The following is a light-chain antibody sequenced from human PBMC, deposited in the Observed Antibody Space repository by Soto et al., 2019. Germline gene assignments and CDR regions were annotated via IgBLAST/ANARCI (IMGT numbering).Light chain of an antibody. CDR2: EVS. V-gene: IGLV2-14*01. Sequence: QSALTQPASVSGSPGQSITISCTGTSSDVGGYNHVSWCQQHPGKAPKLMIYEVSNRPSGVSNRFSGSKSGNTASLSISGLQAEDEADYYCSSYTTRSTWLFGGGTKVTVL. CDR3: SSYTTRSTWL. J-gene: IGLJ3*02. CDR1: SSDVGGYNH.